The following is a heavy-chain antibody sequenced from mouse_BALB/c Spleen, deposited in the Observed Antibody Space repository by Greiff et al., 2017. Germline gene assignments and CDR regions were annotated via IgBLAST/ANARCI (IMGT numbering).Heavy chain of an antibody. Sequence: VQLQQSGAELARPGASVKISCKASGYTFTSYTMHWVKQRPGKGLEWSGYSKRSRGNTNYNQKFKDKATLTADKSSSTAYMQLSSLTSEDSAVYYCARSAYEDYFDYCAHRPTLTVSS. V-gene: IGHV1-4*01. CDR3: ARSAYEDYFDY. CDR2: SKRSRGNT. CDR1: GYTFTSYT. J-gene: IGHJ2*01. D-gene: IGHD2-10*02.